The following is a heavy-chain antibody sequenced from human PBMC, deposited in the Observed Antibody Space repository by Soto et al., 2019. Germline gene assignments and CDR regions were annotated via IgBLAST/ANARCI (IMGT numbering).Heavy chain of an antibody. CDR2: MNPNSGNT. V-gene: IGHV1-8*01. J-gene: IGHJ6*02. CDR1: GDSFTSYD. Sequence: GTSVKLSCEACGDSFTSYDINWVRQATGQGLEWMGWMNPNSGNTGYAQKFQGRVTMTRNTSISTAYMELSSLRSEDTAVYYCARRGYSSSWYYYYYYGMDVWGQGTTVTVSS. CDR3: ARRGYSSSWYYYYYYGMDV. D-gene: IGHD6-13*01.